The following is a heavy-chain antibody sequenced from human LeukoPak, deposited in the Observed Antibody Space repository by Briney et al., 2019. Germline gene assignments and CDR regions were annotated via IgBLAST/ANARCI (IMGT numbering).Heavy chain of an antibody. Sequence: PGGSLRLSCAASGFTFSSFEMNWVRQAPGKGLEWVSHISSGGTTIYDADSVKGRFTISRDNAKNSLYLQMNSLRVEDTAVYYCAKGSGSYSRYYYYYMDVWGKGTTVTVSS. J-gene: IGHJ6*03. CDR2: ISSGGTTI. V-gene: IGHV3-48*03. D-gene: IGHD3-10*01. CDR3: AKGSGSYSRYYYYYMDV. CDR1: GFTFSSFE.